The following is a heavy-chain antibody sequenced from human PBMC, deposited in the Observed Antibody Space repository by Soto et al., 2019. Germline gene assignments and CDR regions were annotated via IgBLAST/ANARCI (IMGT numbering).Heavy chain of an antibody. CDR1: GGSISSGDYY. J-gene: IGHJ4*02. V-gene: IGHV4-30-4*02. D-gene: IGHD6-13*01. Sequence: SETLSLTCTVSGGSISSGDYYWSWIRQPPGKGLEWIGYIYYSGSTYYNPSLKSRVTISVDTSKNQFSLYLQMNSLRAEDTAVYYCARGYSSSSAAFDYWGQGTLVTVSS. CDR3: ARGYSSSSAAFDY. CDR2: IYYSGST.